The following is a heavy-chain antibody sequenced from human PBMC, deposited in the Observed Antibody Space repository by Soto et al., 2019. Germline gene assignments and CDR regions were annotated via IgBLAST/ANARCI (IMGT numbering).Heavy chain of an antibody. D-gene: IGHD2-2*01. CDR2: IYYSGST. V-gene: IGHV4-39*01. Sequence: LETQSLTCRVADGYIRSSSYYWGWIRQPPGKGLEWIGSIYYSGSTYYNPSLKSRVTISVDTSKNQFSLKLSSVTAADTAVYYCARQDIVVVPAATVSYYFDYWGQGTLVTVSS. CDR1: DGYIRSSSYY. CDR3: ARQDIVVVPAATVSYYFDY. J-gene: IGHJ4*02.